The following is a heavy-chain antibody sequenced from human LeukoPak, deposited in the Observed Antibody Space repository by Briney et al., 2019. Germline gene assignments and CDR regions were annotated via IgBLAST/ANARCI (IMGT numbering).Heavy chain of an antibody. CDR1: GFTFSSFE. D-gene: IGHD5-12*01. Sequence: GVSLRLSCAASGFTFSSFEMNWVRQAPGKGLEWVSYISTSGSTTYYADSVKGRFTISRDNAKNSLYLQMNSLRAEDTAIYYCVREMGGYPFDHWGQGTLVTVSS. CDR3: VREMGGYPFDH. V-gene: IGHV3-48*03. J-gene: IGHJ4*02. CDR2: ISTSGSTT.